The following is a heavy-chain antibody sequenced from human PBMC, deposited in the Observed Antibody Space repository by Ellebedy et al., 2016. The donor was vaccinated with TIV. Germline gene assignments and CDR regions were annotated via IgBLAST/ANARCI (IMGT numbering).Heavy chain of an antibody. D-gene: IGHD7-27*01. J-gene: IGHJ3*02. CDR2: ISPNSGDT. Sequence: ASVKVSCXASGYTFTSYGISWVRQAPGQGLEWMGWISPNSGDTKYAQKFQGRVTMTRDTSISTAYMELSSLRSDGTAVYYCARGWGHDAFDIWGQGTMVTVSS. V-gene: IGHV1-2*02. CDR3: ARGWGHDAFDI. CDR1: GYTFTSYG.